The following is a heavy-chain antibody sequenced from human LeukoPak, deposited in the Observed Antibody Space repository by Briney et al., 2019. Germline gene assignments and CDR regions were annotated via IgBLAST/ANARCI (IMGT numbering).Heavy chain of an antibody. CDR2: IYSGGST. CDR1: GFTVSSNY. J-gene: IGHJ4*02. Sequence: GGSLRLSCAASGFTVSSNYMSWVRQAPGKELEWVSVIYSGGSTYYADSVKGRFTISRDNSKNTLYLQMNSLRAEDTAVYYCAKDRRVDIVATTKVGYFDYWGQGTLVTVSS. CDR3: AKDRRVDIVATTKVGYFDY. D-gene: IGHD5-12*01. V-gene: IGHV3-53*01.